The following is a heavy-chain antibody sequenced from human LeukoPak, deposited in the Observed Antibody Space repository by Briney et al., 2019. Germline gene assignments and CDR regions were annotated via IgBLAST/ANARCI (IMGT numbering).Heavy chain of an antibody. CDR3: ARDLRELGYCSGGSCFYGMDV. V-gene: IGHV3-7*03. CDR1: GFTFSSYR. J-gene: IGHJ6*02. Sequence: GGSLRLSCAASGFTFSSYRMSWVRQAPGKGLEWVANIKQDGSEKYYVDSVKGRFTISRDNAKNSLYLQMNCLRAEDTAVYYCARDLRELGYCSGGSCFYGMDVWGQGTTVTVSS. D-gene: IGHD2-15*01. CDR2: IKQDGSEK.